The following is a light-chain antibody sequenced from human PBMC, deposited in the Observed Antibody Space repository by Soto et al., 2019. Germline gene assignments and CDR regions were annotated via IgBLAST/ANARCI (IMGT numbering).Light chain of an antibody. V-gene: IGKV3-20*01. CDR3: HQYGSSPLT. Sequence: EIVLTQSPGTLSLSPGERATLTCRASQSVTSNFLAWYQQKPGQAPRLLMYGAPSRATGIPDRFSGSGSGTDFTLTISRLEPEDFALYYCHQYGSSPLTFGPGTKVDIK. J-gene: IGKJ3*01. CDR2: GAP. CDR1: QSVTSNF.